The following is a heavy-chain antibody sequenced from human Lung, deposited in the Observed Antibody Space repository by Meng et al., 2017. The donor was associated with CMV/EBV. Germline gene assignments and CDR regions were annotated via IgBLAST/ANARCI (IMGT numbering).Heavy chain of an antibody. CDR1: GLTVSSNY. CDR2: IYSGGST. D-gene: IGHD2-2*01. Sequence: CAAYGLTVSSNYMSWVRQAPGKGLEWVSVIYSGGSTYYADSVKGRFTISRDNSKNTLYLQMNSLRAEDTAVYYCARLSTSCYYGMDVWGQGTTVTVSS. CDR3: ARLSTSCYYGMDV. J-gene: IGHJ6*02. V-gene: IGHV3-53*01.